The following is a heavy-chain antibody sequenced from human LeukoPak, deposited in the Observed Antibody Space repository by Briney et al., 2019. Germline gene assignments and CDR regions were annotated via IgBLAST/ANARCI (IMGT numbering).Heavy chain of an antibody. CDR3: ARDGRRYFDWLLYSDFDY. J-gene: IGHJ4*02. D-gene: IGHD3-9*01. CDR2: INPNSGGT. CDR1: GYTFTGYY. Sequence: ASVKVSCKASGYTFTGYYMHWVRQAPGQGLEWMGRINPNSGGTNYAQKFQGRVTITRDTSISTAYMEPSRLRSDDTAVYYCARDGRRYFDWLLYSDFDYWGQGTLVTVSS. V-gene: IGHV1-2*06.